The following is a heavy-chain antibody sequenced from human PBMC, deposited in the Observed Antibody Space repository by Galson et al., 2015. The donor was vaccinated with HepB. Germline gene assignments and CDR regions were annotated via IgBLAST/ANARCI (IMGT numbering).Heavy chain of an antibody. D-gene: IGHD2-2*02. CDR1: GFTFSSYG. CDR3: AKEGWDIVVVPAAIMGYYYYYMDV. Sequence: SLRLSCAASGFTFSSYGMHWVRQAPGKGLEWVAVISYDGSNKYYADSVKGRFTISRDNSKNTLYLQMNSLRAEDTAVYYCAKEGWDIVVVPAAIMGYYYYYMDVWGKGTTVTVSS. CDR2: ISYDGSNK. J-gene: IGHJ6*03. V-gene: IGHV3-30*18.